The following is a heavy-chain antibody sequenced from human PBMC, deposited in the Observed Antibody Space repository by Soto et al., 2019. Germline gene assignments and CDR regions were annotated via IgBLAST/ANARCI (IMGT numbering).Heavy chain of an antibody. CDR2: IRSKANSYAT. Sequence: EVQLVESGGGLVQPGGSLKVSCAASGFTFSGSAMHWDRQASGKGLEWVGRIRSKANSYATPYAVSVKGRFAISRDDSRNTAYLQMTSLTSEDTAVHYCARGGYAFWSGHPNGPDYWGQGTVVTVSS. CDR1: GFTFSGSA. V-gene: IGHV3-73*02. D-gene: IGHD3-3*01. J-gene: IGHJ4*02. CDR3: ARGGYAFWSGHPNGPDY.